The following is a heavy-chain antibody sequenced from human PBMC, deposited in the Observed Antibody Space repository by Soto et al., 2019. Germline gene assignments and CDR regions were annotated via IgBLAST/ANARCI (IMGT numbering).Heavy chain of an antibody. Sequence: GESLKISCNGSGYSFTSYWIGWVRQMPGKGLEWMGIIYPGDSDTRYSPSFQGQVTISADKSISTAYLQWSSLKASDTAMYYCARLSDDYATKAYYYYYGMDVWGQGTTVTVSS. V-gene: IGHV5-51*01. CDR3: ARLSDDYATKAYYYYYGMDV. CDR1: GYSFTSYW. D-gene: IGHD4-17*01. CDR2: IYPGDSDT. J-gene: IGHJ6*02.